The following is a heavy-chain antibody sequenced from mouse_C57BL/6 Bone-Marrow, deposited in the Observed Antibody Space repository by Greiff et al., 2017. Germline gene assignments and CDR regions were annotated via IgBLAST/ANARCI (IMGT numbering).Heavy chain of an antibody. CDR3: ARLWLLRGFAD. V-gene: IGHV1-64*01. CDR1: GYTFTSYW. CDR2: IHPHSGST. J-gene: IGHJ3*01. D-gene: IGHD2-3*01. Sequence: QVQLQQPGAELVKPGASVKLSCKASGYTFTSYWLHWVKQRPGQGLEWIGMIHPHSGSTNYNEKFKSKATLTVDKSSSTAYMQLSSLTSEDSAVYYCARLWLLRGFADWGQGTLVTGSA.